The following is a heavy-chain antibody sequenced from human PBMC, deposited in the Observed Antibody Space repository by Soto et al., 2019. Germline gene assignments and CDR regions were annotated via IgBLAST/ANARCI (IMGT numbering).Heavy chain of an antibody. CDR2: IHYNGNT. D-gene: IGHD2-2*03. V-gene: IGHV4-39*07. CDR3: AREGNLGRWIQPLDS. CDR1: GDSIRSSSHY. Sequence: SETLSLTCTVSGDSIRSSSHYWAWNRQPPGKGLEWIGNIHYNGNTKYSPSLKSRVTMSVDTSKNHFSLKLISVTTADTAVYFCAREGNLGRWIQPLDSWGQGTLVTVSS. J-gene: IGHJ4*02.